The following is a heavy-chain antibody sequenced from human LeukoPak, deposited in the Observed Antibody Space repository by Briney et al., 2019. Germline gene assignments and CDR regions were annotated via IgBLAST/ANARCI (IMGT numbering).Heavy chain of an antibody. J-gene: IGHJ4*02. Sequence: GGSLRLSCAASGFTFSSYWMSWVRQAPGKGLEWVANIKQDGSEKYYVDSGKGRFTISRDNAKNSLYLQMNSLRAEDTAVYYCARTTPSGYDQYYFDYWGQGTLVTVSS. CDR2: IKQDGSEK. D-gene: IGHD5-12*01. V-gene: IGHV3-7*01. CDR1: GFTFSSYW. CDR3: ARTTPSGYDQYYFDY.